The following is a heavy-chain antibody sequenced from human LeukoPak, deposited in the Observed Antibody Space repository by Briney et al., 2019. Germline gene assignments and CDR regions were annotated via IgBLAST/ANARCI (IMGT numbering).Heavy chain of an antibody. Sequence: SETLSLTCVVYGGSFSSYYWSWIRQPPGKGLEWIGEINHSGSTNYNPSLKSRVTISVDTSKNQFSLKLSSVTAADTAVYYCARALGYCSSTSCQGYFDYWGQGTLVTVSS. V-gene: IGHV4-34*01. J-gene: IGHJ4*02. CDR2: INHSGST. CDR3: ARALGYCSSTSCQGYFDY. CDR1: GGSFSSYY. D-gene: IGHD2-2*01.